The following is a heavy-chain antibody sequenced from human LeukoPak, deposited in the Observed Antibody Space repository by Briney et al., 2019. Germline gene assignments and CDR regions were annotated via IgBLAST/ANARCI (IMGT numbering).Heavy chain of an antibody. J-gene: IGHJ6*02. V-gene: IGHV1-2*02. Sequence: ASVEVSCKASGYTFTGYYMHWVRQAPGQGLEWMGWINPNSGGTNYAQKFRGRVTMTRDTSISTAYMELSRLRSDDTAVYYCARDLRYCTNGVCFYYYYGMDVWGQGTTVTVSS. CDR2: INPNSGGT. D-gene: IGHD2-8*01. CDR3: ARDLRYCTNGVCFYYYYGMDV. CDR1: GYTFTGYY.